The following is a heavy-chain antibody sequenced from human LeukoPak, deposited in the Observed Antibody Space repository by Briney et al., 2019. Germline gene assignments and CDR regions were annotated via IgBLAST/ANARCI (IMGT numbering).Heavy chain of an antibody. CDR3: ATSPSGEYNGAWLDC. J-gene: IGHJ5*01. CDR1: GYTFTTYH. CDR2: IDTSDGNT. V-gene: IGHV1-46*01. D-gene: IGHD5-24*01. Sequence: ASVKVSCKASGYTFTTYHMHWVRQAPGQGLEWVGMIDTSDGNTNYAQKFQGRVTMTRDTSTSTAYMELSSLRSEDTAVYYCATSPSGEYNGAWLDCWGQGTLVTVSS.